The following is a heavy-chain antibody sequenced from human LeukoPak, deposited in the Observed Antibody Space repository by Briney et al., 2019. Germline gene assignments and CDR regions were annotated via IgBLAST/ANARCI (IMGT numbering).Heavy chain of an antibody. CDR1: GFSLSTRGVG. Sequence: ESGPTLVKPTQILTLTCTFSGFSLSTRGVGVGWVRQPSGKALEWLPLIYWHDDKRYSPSLKSRLTNTKDTSKNQVVLTMTNMDPVDTATYYCARVVSSSPLYYYGMDVWGKGTTVTVSS. J-gene: IGHJ6*04. D-gene: IGHD6-13*01. CDR2: IYWHDDK. V-gene: IGHV2-5*01. CDR3: ARVVSSSPLYYYGMDV.